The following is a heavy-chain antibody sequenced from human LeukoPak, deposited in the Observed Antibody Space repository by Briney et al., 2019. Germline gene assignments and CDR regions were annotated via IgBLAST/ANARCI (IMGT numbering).Heavy chain of an antibody. Sequence: GGSLRLSCAASGFTFSDYYMSWIRQAPGKGLEWVSYISSSGSTIYYADSVKGRFTISRDNAKNSLYLQMNSLRAEDTAVYYCARKATVSPAAKQHDAFNIWGQGKMVTVSS. D-gene: IGHD6-25*01. CDR2: ISSSGSTI. J-gene: IGHJ3*02. CDR3: ARKATVSPAAKQHDAFNI. V-gene: IGHV3-11*01. CDR1: GFTFSDYY.